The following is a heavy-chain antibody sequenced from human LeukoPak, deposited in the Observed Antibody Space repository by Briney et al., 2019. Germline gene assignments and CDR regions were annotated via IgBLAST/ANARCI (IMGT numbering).Heavy chain of an antibody. CDR2: IYTSGST. J-gene: IGHJ4*02. V-gene: IGHV4-4*07. Sequence: SETLSLTCTVSGGSISSYYWSWIRQPAGKGLEWIGRIYTSGSTNYNPSLKSRVTMSVDTSKNQFPLKLSSVTAADTATYYCARQTFDSGSLFYTYWGQGTPVTVSS. CDR3: ARQTFDSGSLFYTY. CDR1: GGSISSYY. D-gene: IGHD3-10*01.